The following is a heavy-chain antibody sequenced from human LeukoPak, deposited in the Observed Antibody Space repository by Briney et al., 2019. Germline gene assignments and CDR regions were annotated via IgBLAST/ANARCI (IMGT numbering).Heavy chain of an antibody. J-gene: IGHJ4*02. D-gene: IGHD3-9*01. V-gene: IGHV3-23*01. CDR1: GFTFSSHA. CDR2: ISGSGGST. CDR3: AKPAYYDILTGYGT. Sequence: GGSLRLSCAASGFTFSSHAMSWVRQAPGKGLEWVSAISGSGGSTYYADSVRGRFTISSDNSKNTLYLQMNSLRAEDTAVYYCAKPAYYDILTGYGTWGQGTLVTVSS.